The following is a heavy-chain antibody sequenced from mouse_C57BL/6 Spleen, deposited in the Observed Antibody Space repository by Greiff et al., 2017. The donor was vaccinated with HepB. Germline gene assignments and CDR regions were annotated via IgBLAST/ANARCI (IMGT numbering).Heavy chain of an antibody. V-gene: IGHV1-64*01. CDR3: ARAYYYGTEWYFDV. CDR2: IHPNSGST. CDR1: GYTFTSYW. J-gene: IGHJ1*03. Sequence: QVQLQQPGAELVKPGASVKLSCKASGYTFTSYWMHWVKQRPGQGLEWIGMIHPNSGSTNYNEKFKSKATLTVDKSSSTAYMQLSSLTSEDSAVYYCARAYYYGTEWYFDVWGTGTTVTVSS. D-gene: IGHD1-1*01.